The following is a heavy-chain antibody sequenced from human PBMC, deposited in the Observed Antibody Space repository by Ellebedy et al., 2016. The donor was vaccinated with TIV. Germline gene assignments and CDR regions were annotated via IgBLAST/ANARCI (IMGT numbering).Heavy chain of an antibody. CDR3: ARGGAYVWGSHEAGPIDY. J-gene: IGHJ4*02. CDR2: ISGSGGST. Sequence: GGSLRLSCAASGFTFSSYAMSWVRQAPGKGLEWVSAISGSGGSTYYADSVKGRFTISRDNSKNTLYLQMNSLRAEDTAVYYCARGGAYVWGSHEAGPIDYWGQGTLVTVSS. D-gene: IGHD3-16*01. CDR1: GFTFSSYA. V-gene: IGHV3-23*01.